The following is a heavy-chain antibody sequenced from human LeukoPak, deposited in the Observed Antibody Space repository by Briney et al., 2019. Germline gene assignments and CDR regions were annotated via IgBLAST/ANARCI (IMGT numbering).Heavy chain of an antibody. CDR2: ISSSGSTI. CDR3: ARAEDYVWGSYRTSFSFDY. D-gene: IGHD3-16*02. Sequence: PRGSLRLSCAASGFTFSDYYMSWIRQAPGKGLEWVSYISSSGSTIYYADSVKGRFTISRDNAKNSLYLQMNSLRAEDTAVYYCARAEDYVWGSYRTSFSFDYWGQGTLVTVSS. J-gene: IGHJ4*02. CDR1: GFTFSDYY. V-gene: IGHV3-11*01.